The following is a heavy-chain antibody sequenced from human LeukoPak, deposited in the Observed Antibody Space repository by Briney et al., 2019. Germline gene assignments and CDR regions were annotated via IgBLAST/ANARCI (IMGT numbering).Heavy chain of an antibody. CDR1: GGSISSSNW. Sequence: SGTLSLTCAVSGGSISSSNWWSWVRQPPGKGLEWIGEIYHSGSTNSNPSLKSRVTISVDKSKNQFSLKLSSVTAADTAVYYCARKTYSEPWYFDLWGRGTLFTVSS. D-gene: IGHD3-16*01. CDR3: ARKTYSEPWYFDL. J-gene: IGHJ2*01. V-gene: IGHV4-4*02. CDR2: IYHSGST.